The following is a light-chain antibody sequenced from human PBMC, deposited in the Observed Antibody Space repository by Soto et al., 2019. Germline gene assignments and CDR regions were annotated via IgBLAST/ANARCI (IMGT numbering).Light chain of an antibody. J-gene: IGKJ4*01. V-gene: IGKV3-11*01. CDR2: DAS. Sequence: EIVLTQSPATLSLSPGERATLSCRASQSVSSYLAWYQRKPGQAHRLLIYDASHRATGIPARFSGSGSGTDVTRTISSLEPEDFAVYYCQQRSNWPLTFGGGIQVEIK. CDR1: QSVSSY. CDR3: QQRSNWPLT.